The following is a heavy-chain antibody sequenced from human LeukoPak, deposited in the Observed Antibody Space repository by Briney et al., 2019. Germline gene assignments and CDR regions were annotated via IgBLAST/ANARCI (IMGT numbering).Heavy chain of an antibody. CDR2: INAGNGNT. V-gene: IGHV1-3*01. J-gene: IGHJ4*02. Sequence: GASVKVSCKASGYTFTSYAMHWVRQAPGQRLEWMGWINAGNGNTKYSQKFQGRVTITADKSTSTAYMELSSLRSEDTAVYYCARDPRSAAAGTFFDYWGQGTLVTVSS. CDR1: GYTFTSYA. CDR3: ARDPRSAAAGTFFDY. D-gene: IGHD6-13*01.